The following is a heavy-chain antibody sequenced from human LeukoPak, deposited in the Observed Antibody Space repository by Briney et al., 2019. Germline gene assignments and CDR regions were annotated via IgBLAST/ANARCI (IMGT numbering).Heavy chain of an antibody. CDR2: IIPILGIA. CDR3: ARPGYSSLRPAQYYFDY. D-gene: IGHD6-19*01. J-gene: IGHJ4*02. CDR1: GGTFSSYA. Sequence: SVKVSCKASGGTFSSYAISWVRQAPGQGLEWMGRIIPILGIANYAQKFQGRVTITADKSTSTAYMELSSLRSEDTAVYYCARPGYSSLRPAQYYFDYWGQGTLVTVSS. V-gene: IGHV1-69*04.